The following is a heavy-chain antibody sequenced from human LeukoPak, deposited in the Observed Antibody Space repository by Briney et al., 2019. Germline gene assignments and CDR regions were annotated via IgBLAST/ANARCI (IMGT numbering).Heavy chain of an antibody. CDR1: GYTFTGYY. D-gene: IGHD6-6*01. CDR3: AIAAQGYFDY. J-gene: IGHJ4*02. CDR2: INPNSGGT. V-gene: IGHV1-2*06. Sequence: ASVKDSCKASGYTFTGYYIHWLRQAPGQGLEWMGRINPNSGGTNYAQKFQGRVTMTRDTSISTAYMELSRLRSDDTAVYYCAIAAQGYFDYWGQGTLVTVSS.